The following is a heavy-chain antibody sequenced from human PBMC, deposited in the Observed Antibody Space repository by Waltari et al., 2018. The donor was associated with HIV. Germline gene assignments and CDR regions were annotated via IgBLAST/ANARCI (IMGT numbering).Heavy chain of an antibody. CDR2: NDHNGET. V-gene: IGHV4-34*01. Sequence: HVQLRQWGAGLVKPTETLSLTCAVYGGHLRDYFWAWIRHSPDKGLEWIGENDHNGETNYNPSFKTRVAISLDMSKNQISLNLRSATAADTAVYYCVRGLGSRPFYRSYDIWGQGTLVTVSS. CDR1: GGHLRDYF. CDR3: VRGLGSRPFYRSYDI. D-gene: IGHD3-16*01. J-gene: IGHJ4*02.